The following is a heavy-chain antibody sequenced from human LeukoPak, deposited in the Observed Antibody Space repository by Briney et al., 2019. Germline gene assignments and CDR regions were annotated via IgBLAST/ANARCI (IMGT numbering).Heavy chain of an antibody. CDR1: GESLSKYY. J-gene: IGHJ4*02. D-gene: IGHD1-26*01. Sequence: SETLSLTCAVYGESLSKYYWTWIRQSPGKGLEWIGEINHRGSTNLNPSLKSRVTLSVDTSKHQFSLKLTSVTAADAAAYYCASSVGSTDYWGQGTLVTVSS. CDR2: INHRGST. CDR3: ASSVGSTDY. V-gene: IGHV4-34*01.